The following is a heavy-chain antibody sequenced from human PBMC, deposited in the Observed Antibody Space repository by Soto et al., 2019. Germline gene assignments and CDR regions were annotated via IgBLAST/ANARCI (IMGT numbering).Heavy chain of an antibody. J-gene: IGHJ4*02. Sequence: GGSLRLSCVASGFTFSAYSMSWVRQAPGQGLEWVSSITSSSTYIYYTRSVEGRFTISRDDAKNSLHLQMNSLRAEDTAVYYCARDLLEGYGHARQPDYWGQGTLFTVPQ. CDR1: GFTFSAYS. CDR2: ITSSSTYI. V-gene: IGHV3-21*06. CDR3: ARDLLEGYGHARQPDY. D-gene: IGHD5-18*01.